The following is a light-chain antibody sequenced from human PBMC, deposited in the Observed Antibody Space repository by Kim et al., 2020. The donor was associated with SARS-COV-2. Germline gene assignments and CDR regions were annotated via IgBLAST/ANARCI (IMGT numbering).Light chain of an antibody. V-gene: IGLV2-11*03. J-gene: IGLJ3*02. CDR1: SSDVGGYDH. CDR2: DVT. Sequence: GQSVTISCTGTSSDVGGYDHVSWYHQHPGKAPKLIIYDVTKRPSGVPDRFAGSKSGNTASLTISGLQAEDEADYYCCSYAGTYTWVFGGGTQLTVL. CDR3: CSYAGTYTWV.